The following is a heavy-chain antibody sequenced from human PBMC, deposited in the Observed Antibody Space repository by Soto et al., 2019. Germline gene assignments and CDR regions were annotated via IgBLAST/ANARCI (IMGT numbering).Heavy chain of an antibody. CDR2: ISAYNGNT. Sequence: ASVKVSCKASGYTFTSYGISWVRQAPGQGLEWMGWISAYNGNTNYAQKLQGRVTMTTDTSTSTAYMELRSLRSDDTAVYYCARGSGGYSNRKLYYYYMDVWGKGTTVTVSS. CDR3: ARGSGGYSNRKLYYYYMDV. CDR1: GYTFTSYG. D-gene: IGHD4-4*01. J-gene: IGHJ6*03. V-gene: IGHV1-18*01.